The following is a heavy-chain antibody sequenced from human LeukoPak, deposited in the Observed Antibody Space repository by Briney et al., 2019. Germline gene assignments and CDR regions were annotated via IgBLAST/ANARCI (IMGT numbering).Heavy chain of an antibody. J-gene: IGHJ4*02. D-gene: IGHD4-17*01. V-gene: IGHV1-2*02. CDR3: AREDYGDSF. Sequence: ASVKVSCKASGYTFTGYYIHWVRQAPGQGPEWMGWFNPNSGGTNYAQRFQGRVTMTRDTSISTAYMELSRLRSDDTAVYYCAREDYGDSFWGQGTLVTVSS. CDR2: FNPNSGGT. CDR1: GYTFTGYY.